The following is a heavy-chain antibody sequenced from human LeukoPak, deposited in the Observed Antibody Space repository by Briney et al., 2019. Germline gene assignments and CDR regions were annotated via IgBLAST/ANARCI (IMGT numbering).Heavy chain of an antibody. Sequence: NAGGSLRLSCAASKFTFSTFSMSWVRQAPGKGLEWVSSISGSGGYTYYADSVKGRFTISRDNAKNSLYLQMNSLRAEDTAVYYCARDPYFGELSPYLYYYYMDVWGKGTTVTISS. V-gene: IGHV3-21*01. CDR1: KFTFSTFS. CDR3: ARDPYFGELSPYLYYYYMDV. D-gene: IGHD3-10*01. CDR2: ISGSGGYT. J-gene: IGHJ6*03.